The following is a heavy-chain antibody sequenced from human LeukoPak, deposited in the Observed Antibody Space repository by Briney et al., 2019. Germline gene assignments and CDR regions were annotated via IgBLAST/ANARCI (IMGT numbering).Heavy chain of an antibody. J-gene: IGHJ5*02. CDR1: GVTSIRV. CDR2: ISGSGTTI. Sequence: GGSLSSPAASLGVTSIRVETTGVGQAPGKGMEWISHISGSGTTIYYGDSVKGRFTISRDNAKNSLYLQMNSLRAEDTGIYYCAREGSSRCYALCNWYDPWGQGTLVTVSS. D-gene: IGHD2-2*01. V-gene: IGHV3-48*03. CDR3: AREGSSRCYALCNWYDP.